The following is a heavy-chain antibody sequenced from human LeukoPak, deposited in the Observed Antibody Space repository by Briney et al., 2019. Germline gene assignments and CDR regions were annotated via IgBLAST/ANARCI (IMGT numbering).Heavy chain of an antibody. CDR2: IKQDGSEK. Sequence: GGSLRLSCAASGFTFSSYWMSWVRQAPGKGLEWVANIKQDGSEKYYVDSVKGRFTISRDNAKNSLYLQMNSLRAEDTAVYYCARSGEDNLYYFDYWGQGTLVTVSS. CDR1: GFTFSSYW. D-gene: IGHD3-10*01. J-gene: IGHJ4*02. V-gene: IGHV3-7*01. CDR3: ARSGEDNLYYFDY.